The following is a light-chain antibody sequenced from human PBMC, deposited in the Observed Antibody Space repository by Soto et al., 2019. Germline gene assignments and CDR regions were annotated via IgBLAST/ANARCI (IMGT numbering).Light chain of an antibody. CDR2: EVS. V-gene: IGLV2-14*01. J-gene: IGLJ2*01. CDR1: SSDVGGYNY. Sequence: QSASVSGSLGQSITISCTGTSSDVGGYNYVSWYQQHPGKAPKLMIYEVSNRPSGVSNRFSGSKSGNTASLTISGLQAEDEADYYCSSYTSSSTLVVFGGGTKLTVL. CDR3: SSYTSSSTLVV.